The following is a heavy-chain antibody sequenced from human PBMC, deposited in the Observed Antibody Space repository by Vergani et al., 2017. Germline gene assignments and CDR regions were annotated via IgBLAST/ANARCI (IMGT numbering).Heavy chain of an antibody. Sequence: QVQLQESGPGLVKPSETLSLTCTVSGGSISSSSYYWGWIRQPPGKGLEWIGSIYYSGSTYYNPSLKSRVTISVDTSKNQFSLKLSSVTAADTAVYYCARGLRGYSKNPNYYYYMDVWGKGTTVTVSS. J-gene: IGHJ6*03. CDR2: IYYSGST. V-gene: IGHV4-39*01. D-gene: IGHD5-18*01. CDR1: GGSISSSSYY. CDR3: ARGLRGYSKNPNYYYYMDV.